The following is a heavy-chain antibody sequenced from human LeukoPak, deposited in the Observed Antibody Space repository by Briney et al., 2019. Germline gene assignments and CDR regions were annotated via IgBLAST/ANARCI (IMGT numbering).Heavy chain of an antibody. D-gene: IGHD1-26*01. Sequence: PGGSLRLSCAASGFTFSSYGMHWVRQAPGKGLEWVAFIRYDGSNKYYADSVKGRLTISRDNSKNTLYLQMNSLRAEDTAVYYCAKEASGSRTFFDYWGQGTLVTVSS. V-gene: IGHV3-30*02. CDR3: AKEASGSRTFFDY. CDR1: GFTFSSYG. J-gene: IGHJ4*02. CDR2: IRYDGSNK.